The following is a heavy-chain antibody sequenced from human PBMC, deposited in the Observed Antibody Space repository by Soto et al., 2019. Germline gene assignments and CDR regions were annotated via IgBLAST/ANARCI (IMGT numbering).Heavy chain of an antibody. CDR1: GGTFTNYA. CDR3: AGGVRTGNYGMDV. J-gene: IGHJ6*02. D-gene: IGHD3-10*01. V-gene: IGHV1-69*01. Sequence: QLQLVQSGAEVKKPGSLVKVSCKASGGTFTNYAISWVRQAPGQGLEWMGAIIPMFGTSIYAQKSQGTVTITADDSTSTAYMELSSLRSEDTAVYYCAGGVRTGNYGMDVWGQGTTVTVSS. CDR2: IIPMFGTS.